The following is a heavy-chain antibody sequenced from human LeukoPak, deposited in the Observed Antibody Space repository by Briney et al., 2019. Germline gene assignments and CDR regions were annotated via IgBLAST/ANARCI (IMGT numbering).Heavy chain of an antibody. CDR1: GFTFDDYA. D-gene: IGHD1-7*01. V-gene: IGHV3-43*02. Sequence: GGSLRLTCATSGFTFDDYAMHWVRQAPGKGLEWVSLISGNGGNTYYADSVKGRFTISRDNSKNSLYLQMNSLRTEDTALYYCAKDISNWNSRHFDYWGQGTLVTVSS. J-gene: IGHJ4*02. CDR2: ISGNGGNT. CDR3: AKDISNWNSRHFDY.